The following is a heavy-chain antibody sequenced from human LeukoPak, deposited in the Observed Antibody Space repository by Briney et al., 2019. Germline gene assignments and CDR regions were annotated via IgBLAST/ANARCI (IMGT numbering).Heavy chain of an antibody. D-gene: IGHD5-24*01. CDR2: ISYDGGET. J-gene: IGHJ6*02. Sequence: GGSLSLSCEVPRGFFIDYAMHWVRQTPAKGLEWLADISYDGGETYYGDSVKGRFTISRDTSKSKLFLQMNTLRPDDTAQYYCARSAVSYKYYFYGMDVWGLGTSVIVSS. CDR3: ARSAVSYKYYFYGMDV. V-gene: IGHV3-30*03. CDR1: RGFFIDYA.